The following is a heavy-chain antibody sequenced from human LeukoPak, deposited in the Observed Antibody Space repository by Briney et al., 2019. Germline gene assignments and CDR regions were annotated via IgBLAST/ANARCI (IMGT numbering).Heavy chain of an antibody. V-gene: IGHV4-59*01. CDR3: ARDRIAAPFDI. CDR2: IYYSGST. CDR1: GGSISSYY. Sequence: PSETLSLTCTVSGGSISSYYWSWIRQPPGKGLEWIGYIYYSGSTNYNPSLKSRVTISVDTSKNQFSLKLSSVTAADTAVYYCARDRIAAPFDIWGQGTMVTVSS. D-gene: IGHD6-6*01. J-gene: IGHJ3*02.